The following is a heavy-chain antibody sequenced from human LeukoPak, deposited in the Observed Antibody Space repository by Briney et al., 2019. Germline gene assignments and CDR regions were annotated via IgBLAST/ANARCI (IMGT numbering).Heavy chain of an antibody. D-gene: IGHD1-26*01. CDR2: ISAYNGNT. CDR3: ARVRVGARGYYYYGTDA. CDR1: GYTFTSYG. J-gene: IGHJ6*02. V-gene: IGHV1-18*01. Sequence: GASVKVSCKASGYTFTSYGISWVRQAPGQGLERMGWISAYNGNTNYAPKLQGRVTMTTDTSTSTAYMELRSLRSDDTAVYYCARVRVGARGYYYYGTDAWGQGTTVTVSS.